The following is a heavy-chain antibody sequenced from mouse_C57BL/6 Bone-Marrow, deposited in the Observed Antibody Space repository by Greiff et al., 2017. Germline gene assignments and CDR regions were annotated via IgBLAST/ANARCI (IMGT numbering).Heavy chain of an antibody. CDR1: GFTFSDYY. CDR2: ISNGGGST. Sequence: EVKLVESGGGLVQPGGSLKLSCAASGFTFSDYYMYWVRQTPEKRLEWVAYISNGGGSTYYPDTVKGRFTISRDNAKNTLYLQMSGLKSEDTAMYYCARGVGDEAWFAYWGQGTLVTVSA. V-gene: IGHV5-12*01. CDR3: ARGVGDEAWFAY. D-gene: IGHD1-1*01. J-gene: IGHJ3*01.